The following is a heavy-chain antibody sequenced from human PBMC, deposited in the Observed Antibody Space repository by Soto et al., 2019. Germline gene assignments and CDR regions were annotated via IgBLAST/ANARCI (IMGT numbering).Heavy chain of an antibody. CDR2: IYPGDSDT. CDR3: ARQRQSGRHNDAFDI. D-gene: IGHD3-3*01. Sequence: GESLKISCKGSGYSLTSYWIGWVRQMPGKGLEWMGIIYPGDSDTRYSPSFQGQVTISADKSISTAYLQWSSLKASDTAMYYCARQRQSGRHNDAFDIWGQGTMVTVSS. J-gene: IGHJ3*02. V-gene: IGHV5-51*01. CDR1: GYSLTSYW.